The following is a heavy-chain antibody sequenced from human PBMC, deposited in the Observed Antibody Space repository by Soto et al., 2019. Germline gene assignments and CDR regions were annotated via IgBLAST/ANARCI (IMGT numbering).Heavy chain of an antibody. CDR3: AGVRADYYDSSGPPGWFDP. D-gene: IGHD3-22*01. CDR1: GGSISSYY. J-gene: IGHJ5*02. V-gene: IGHV4-59*01. Sequence: SETLSLTCTVSGGSISSYYWSWIRQPPGKGLEWIGYIYYSGSTNYNPSLKSRVTISVDTSKNQFSLKLSSVTAADTAVYYCAGVRADYYDSSGPPGWFDPWGQGTLVTVSS. CDR2: IYYSGST.